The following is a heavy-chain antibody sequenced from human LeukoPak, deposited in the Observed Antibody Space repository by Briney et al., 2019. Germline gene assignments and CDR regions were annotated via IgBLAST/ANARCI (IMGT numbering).Heavy chain of an antibody. J-gene: IGHJ4*02. CDR2: ITSDRNRI. CDR3: ARSTEWFADY. V-gene: IGHV3-48*01. D-gene: IGHD3-3*01. CDR1: GFTFSSYA. Sequence: PGGSLRLSCAASGFTFSSYAMNWVRQAPGKGLEWISYITSDRNRIYYTDSVRGRFTISRDNARKSLYLELSNLRADDTAVYYCARSTEWFADYWGQGTLVTVSS.